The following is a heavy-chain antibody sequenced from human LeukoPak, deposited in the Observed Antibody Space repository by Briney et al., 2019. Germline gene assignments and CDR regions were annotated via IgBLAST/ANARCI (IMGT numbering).Heavy chain of an antibody. Sequence: GGSLRLSCAASEFTFLSYSMHWVRQTPGKGLEWVAVISYDGSHKFYADSVKGRFTISRDTAKNTVYVQMNSVRPEDTAVYYCAKSSITMVDWDWFDPWGQGTLVTVSS. CDR3: AKSSITMVDWDWFDP. CDR1: EFTFLSYS. CDR2: ISYDGSHK. V-gene: IGHV3-30*18. J-gene: IGHJ5*02. D-gene: IGHD3-10*01.